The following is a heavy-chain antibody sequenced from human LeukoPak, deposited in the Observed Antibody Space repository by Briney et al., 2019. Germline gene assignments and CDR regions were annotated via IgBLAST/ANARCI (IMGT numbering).Heavy chain of an antibody. CDR2: ISGSGGST. Sequence: PGGPLRLSCAASGFTFSSYAMSWVRQAPGKGLEWVSAISGSGGSTYCADSVKGRFTISRDNSKNTLYLQMNSLRAEDTAVYYCARNKPGADSSGYSSFHYYYYGMDVWGQGTTVTVSS. V-gene: IGHV3-23*01. J-gene: IGHJ6*02. CDR1: GFTFSSYA. CDR3: ARNKPGADSSGYSSFHYYYYGMDV. D-gene: IGHD3-22*01.